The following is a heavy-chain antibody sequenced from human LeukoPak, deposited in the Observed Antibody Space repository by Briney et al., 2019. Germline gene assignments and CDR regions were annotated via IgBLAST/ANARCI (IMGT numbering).Heavy chain of an antibody. CDR2: ISGSGGST. J-gene: IGHJ4*02. Sequence: GGSLRLSCAASGFTFSSYAMSWVRQAPGKGLEWVSAISGSGGSTYYADSVKGRFTISRDNSKNTLYLQMNSLRAEDTAVYYCANLPDSRGYPPIWGQGTLVTVSS. V-gene: IGHV3-23*01. CDR1: GFTFSSYA. CDR3: ANLPDSRGYPPI. D-gene: IGHD3-22*01.